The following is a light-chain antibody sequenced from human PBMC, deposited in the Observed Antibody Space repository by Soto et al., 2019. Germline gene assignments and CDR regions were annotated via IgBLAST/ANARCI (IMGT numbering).Light chain of an antibody. CDR1: RSVSSN. Sequence: EIVMTQSPATLSVSPGERATLSFRASRSVSSNLAWYQQKPGQAPRLLIYGASTRATGIPARFSGSGSGTEFTLTISSLQSEDFAVYYCQQYNNWPPLTFGGGTKVDI. CDR2: GAS. V-gene: IGKV3-15*01. CDR3: QQYNNWPPLT. J-gene: IGKJ4*01.